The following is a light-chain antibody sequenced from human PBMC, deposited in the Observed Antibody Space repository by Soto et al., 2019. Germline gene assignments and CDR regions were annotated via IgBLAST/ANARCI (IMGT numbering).Light chain of an antibody. Sequence: QMPQSPSTLPASVGDRVTITCRASHNIERWMAWYQQKPGKAPSLLIFDASTLHSGVPSRFSGSGSGTEFTLTISSLQPDDFATYYCQQFAVSRTCGQGPRWIS. J-gene: IGKJ1*01. V-gene: IGKV1-5*01. CDR2: DAS. CDR1: HNIERW. CDR3: QQFAVSRT.